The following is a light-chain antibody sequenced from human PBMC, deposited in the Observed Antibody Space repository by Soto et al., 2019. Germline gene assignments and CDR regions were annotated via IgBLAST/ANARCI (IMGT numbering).Light chain of an antibody. CDR3: QQYNNWPLT. J-gene: IGKJ4*01. CDR1: QSVSSN. V-gene: IGKV3-15*01. Sequence: EIVITQSPAPLSVSPGERATLSCRASQSVSSNLAWYQQKPGQAPRLLIYDASTKATGVPARFSGSGSVTEFTLTISSLQSEDFAVYYCQQYNNWPLTFGGGTKVDIK. CDR2: DAS.